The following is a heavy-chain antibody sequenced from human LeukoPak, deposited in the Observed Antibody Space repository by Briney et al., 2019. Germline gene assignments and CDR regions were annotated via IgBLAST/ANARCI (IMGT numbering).Heavy chain of an antibody. D-gene: IGHD6-13*01. CDR2: ISGGGGST. Sequence: GGSLRLPCAASGIIFARHALTWVRQAPGMGLEWVSTISGGGGSTHYADSVKGRFTISRDNSKDTVFLQMNNLRAEDTAIYYCAREGGSCTSNSCSDYFDYWGQGTLVTVSP. CDR3: AREGGSCTSNSCSDYFDY. J-gene: IGHJ4*02. CDR1: GIIFARHA. V-gene: IGHV3-23*01.